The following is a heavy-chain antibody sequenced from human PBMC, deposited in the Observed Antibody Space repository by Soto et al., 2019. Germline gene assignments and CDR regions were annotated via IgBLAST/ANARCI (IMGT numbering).Heavy chain of an antibody. CDR3: ARPISGSSSYYYGMDV. D-gene: IGHD6-6*01. J-gene: IGHJ6*02. CDR2: IDPSDSYT. Sequence: PGESLKISCKGSGYSFTSYWISWVRQMPGKGLEWMGRIDPSDSYTNYSPSFQGHVTISADKSISTAYLQWSSLKASDTAMYYCARPISGSSSYYYGMDVWGQGTTVTVSS. CDR1: GYSFTSYW. V-gene: IGHV5-10-1*01.